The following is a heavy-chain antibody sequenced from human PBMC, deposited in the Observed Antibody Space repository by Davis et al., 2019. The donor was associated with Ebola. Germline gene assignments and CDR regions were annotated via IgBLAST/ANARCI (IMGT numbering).Heavy chain of an antibody. CDR2: IVVGSGDT. CDR1: GFTFSSSA. V-gene: IGHV1-58*02. CDR3: AASAGTVGQFDY. Sequence: SVKVSCKPSGFTFSSSAMQWVRHARGQRLEWIGWIVVGSGDTNSAPKFQGRVTITSDMSTSTSYLDLSNLRPEDTAVYYCAASAGTVGQFDYWGQGTLVTVSS. J-gene: IGHJ4*02. D-gene: IGHD1-14*01.